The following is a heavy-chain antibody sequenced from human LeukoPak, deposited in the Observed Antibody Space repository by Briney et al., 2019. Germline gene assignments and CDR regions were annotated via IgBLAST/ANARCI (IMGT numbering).Heavy chain of an antibody. CDR2: ISGSGTTT. Sequence: PGGSLRLSCAGSGFTFSSDAMSWVRQAPGKGLEWVSGISGSGTTTFYADSVRGRFTISRGNSKNTLFLQMYGLRAEDTAVYYCAKAGGSSGYSSLDYWGQGTLLTVSS. V-gene: IGHV3-23*01. CDR3: AKAGGSSGYSSLDY. J-gene: IGHJ4*02. CDR1: GFTFSSDA. D-gene: IGHD3-22*01.